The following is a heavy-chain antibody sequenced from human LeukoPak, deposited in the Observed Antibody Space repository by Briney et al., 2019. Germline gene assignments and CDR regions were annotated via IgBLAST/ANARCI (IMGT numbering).Heavy chain of an antibody. Sequence: PGGSLTLSCAASGFTFSSYCMKWVRQAAGKGLEWVSSISSSGTYIYYADSVQGRFTIFRDNPNKTLYLQESSLRAEDTAVYYCPRDSAGGASPNEPIDFWGQGTLVTVSS. CDR3: PRDSAGGASPNEPIDF. CDR1: GFTFSSYC. J-gene: IGHJ4*02. D-gene: IGHD1-1*01. V-gene: IGHV3-21*01. CDR2: ISSSGTYI.